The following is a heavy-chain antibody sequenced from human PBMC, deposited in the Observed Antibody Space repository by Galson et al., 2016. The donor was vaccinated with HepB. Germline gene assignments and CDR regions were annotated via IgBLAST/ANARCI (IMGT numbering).Heavy chain of an antibody. CDR2: MACDAGNR. CDR3: ARGDSSGYYSGSRGFDY. Sequence: SLRLSCAASGFTFSSYAMHWVRQAPGKGLEWVAFMACDAGNRYHADSVKGRFTISRDNSKNTLYLQMNSLRVEDTAVYYCARGDSSGYYSGSRGFDYWGQGTLVTVSS. J-gene: IGHJ4*02. V-gene: IGHV3-30*04. CDR1: GFTFSSYA. D-gene: IGHD3-22*01.